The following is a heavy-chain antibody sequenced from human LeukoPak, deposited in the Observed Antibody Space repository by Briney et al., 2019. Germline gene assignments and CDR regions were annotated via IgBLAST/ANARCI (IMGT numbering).Heavy chain of an antibody. Sequence: SVKVSCKASGGTFSSYAISWVRQAPGQGLEWMGGIIPIFGTANYAQKFQGRVTITADESTSTAHMELSSLRSEDTAVYYCARIAQDAFDIWGQGTMVTVSS. J-gene: IGHJ3*02. CDR2: IIPIFGTA. CDR1: GGTFSSYA. V-gene: IGHV1-69*01. CDR3: ARIAQDAFDI. D-gene: IGHD2-15*01.